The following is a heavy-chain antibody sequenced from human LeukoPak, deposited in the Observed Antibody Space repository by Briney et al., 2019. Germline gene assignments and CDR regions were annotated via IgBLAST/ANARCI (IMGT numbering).Heavy chain of an antibody. CDR3: ASISSGWYWGY. Sequence: GGALRLSCAASGFTFSSYSMNWVRQAPGKGLEWVSSISSSSSYIYYADSVKGRFTISRDNAKNSLYLQMNSLRAEDTAVYYCASISSGWYWGYWGQGTLVTVSS. V-gene: IGHV3-21*01. D-gene: IGHD6-19*01. CDR1: GFTFSSYS. CDR2: ISSSSSYI. J-gene: IGHJ4*02.